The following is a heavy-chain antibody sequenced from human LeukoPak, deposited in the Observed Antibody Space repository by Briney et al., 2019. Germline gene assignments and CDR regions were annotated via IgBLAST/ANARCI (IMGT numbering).Heavy chain of an antibody. J-gene: IGHJ4*02. V-gene: IGHV3-30*02. D-gene: IGHD5-18*01. CDR2: IRYDGSNK. CDR3: ARDLEADINRLWLRGSIDY. Sequence: GGSLRLSCAASGFTFSSYGMHWVRQAPGKGLEWVAFIRYDGSNKYYADSVKGRFTISRDNSKNTLYLQMNSLRAEDTAVYYCARDLEADINRLWLRGSIDYWGQGTLVTVSS. CDR1: GFTFSSYG.